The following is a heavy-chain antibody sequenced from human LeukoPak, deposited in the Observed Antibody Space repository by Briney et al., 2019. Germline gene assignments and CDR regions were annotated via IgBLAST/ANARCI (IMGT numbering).Heavy chain of an antibody. Sequence: GGSLRLSCAASGFTFSRYWMSWVRQAPGKGLEWVANIKQDGSEQYYVDSVKGRFTISRDNAKNSLYLQMNSLRAEDTAVYYCARATTYYYDSSGSESFFDYWGQGTLVTVSS. CDR2: IKQDGSEQ. CDR3: ARATTYYYDSSGSESFFDY. CDR1: GFTFSRYW. V-gene: IGHV3-7*01. J-gene: IGHJ4*02. D-gene: IGHD3-22*01.